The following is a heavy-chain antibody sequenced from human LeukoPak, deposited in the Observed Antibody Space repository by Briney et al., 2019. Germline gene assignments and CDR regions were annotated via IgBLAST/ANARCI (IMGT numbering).Heavy chain of an antibody. D-gene: IGHD6-19*01. J-gene: IGHJ4*02. Sequence: GGSLRLSCVASGFTFSDFYMDWVRQAPGKGLEWVAVISYDGSNKYYADSVKGRFTISRDNSKNTLYLQMNSLRAEDTAVYYCAKDLTRIAVAGTVFDYWGQGTLVTVSS. CDR1: GFTFSDFY. CDR3: AKDLTRIAVAGTVFDY. CDR2: ISYDGSNK. V-gene: IGHV3-30*18.